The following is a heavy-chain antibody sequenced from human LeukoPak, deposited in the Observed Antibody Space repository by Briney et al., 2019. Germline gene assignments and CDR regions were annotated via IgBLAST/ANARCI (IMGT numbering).Heavy chain of an antibody. CDR1: GCTFSSYS. Sequence: GGSLRLSCAASGCTFSSYSMNWVRQAPGKGLEWVSSISSSSSYIYYADSVKGRFTISRDNAKNSLYLQMNSLRAEDTAVYYCARDRSGSYGYWGQGTLVTVSS. V-gene: IGHV3-21*01. CDR3: ARDRSGSYGY. J-gene: IGHJ4*02. D-gene: IGHD1-26*01. CDR2: ISSSSSYI.